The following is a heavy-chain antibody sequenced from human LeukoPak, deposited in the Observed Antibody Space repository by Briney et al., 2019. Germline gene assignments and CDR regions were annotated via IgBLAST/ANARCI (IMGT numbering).Heavy chain of an antibody. V-gene: IGHV4-38-2*02. CDR3: ARVTTMVRGVWFDL. D-gene: IGHD3-10*01. CDR1: GYSISRGYY. Sequence: PSETLSLTCTVSGYSISRGYYWGWIRPPPGKGLEWIGSIYHSGSTYYNPSLKSRVTISIDTSKNQFSLKLSSVTAADTAVYYCARVTTMVRGVWFDLWGQGTLVTVSS. J-gene: IGHJ5*02. CDR2: IYHSGST.